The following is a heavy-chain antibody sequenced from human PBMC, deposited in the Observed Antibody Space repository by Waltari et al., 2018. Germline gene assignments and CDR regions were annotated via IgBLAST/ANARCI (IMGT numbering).Heavy chain of an antibody. V-gene: IGHV1-2*06. CDR3: AMILVVPAVPTDDY. CDR1: GYTFTGSF. J-gene: IGHJ4*02. Sequence: QVQLVQSGAEVKQPGASVKVSCKAPGYTFTGSFMPWCGQAPGQGLEWMGRINPSSGDTNYAQKCQGRVTMTRNTSISAAYMELSRLTSDDTAIYYCAMILVVPAVPTDDYWGQGTLVTVSS. CDR2: INPSSGDT. D-gene: IGHD2-2*01.